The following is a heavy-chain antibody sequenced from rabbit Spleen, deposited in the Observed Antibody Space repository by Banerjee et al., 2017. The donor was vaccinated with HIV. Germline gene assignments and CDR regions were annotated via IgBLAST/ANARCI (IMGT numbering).Heavy chain of an antibody. CDR3: ARGEHFSVGFSAFAIYLDL. CDR2: IDTGSSGFT. Sequence: QSLEESGGGLVQPEGSLALTCTASGFSFSGSSYMCWVRQAPGKGLEWIACIDTGSSGFTYFANWAKGRFTISKTSSTTVTLQMTSLTAADTATYFCARGEHFSVGFSAFAIYLDLWGQGTLVTVS. J-gene: IGHJ4*01. V-gene: IGHV1S40*01. D-gene: IGHD6-1*01. CDR1: GFSFSGSSY.